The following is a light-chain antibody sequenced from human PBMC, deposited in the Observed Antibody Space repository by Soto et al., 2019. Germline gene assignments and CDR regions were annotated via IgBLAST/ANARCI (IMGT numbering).Light chain of an antibody. V-gene: IGKV2-28*01. Sequence: DIVMTQSPLSLPVTPGEPASISCRSSQSLLNSNGYNYLDWYLQKPGQSPQLLIYLGSSRASGVPDRFSGSGSGTDCTLTISRVEAEDVGFYYCRQALQAPLTFGQGTRVEIK. CDR1: QSLLNSNGYNY. J-gene: IGKJ1*01. CDR3: RQALQAPLT. CDR2: LGS.